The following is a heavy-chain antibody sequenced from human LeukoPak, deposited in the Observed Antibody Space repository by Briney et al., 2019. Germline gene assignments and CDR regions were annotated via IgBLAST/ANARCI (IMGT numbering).Heavy chain of an antibody. V-gene: IGHV4-59*11. D-gene: IGHD3-10*01. J-gene: IGHJ4*02. CDR1: GGSISPHY. CDR2: IYYSGTT. CDR3: ARGGVAAKYYFDS. Sequence: PSETLSLTCTVSGGSISPHYWSWIRQPPGKGLEFIGYIYYSGTTNYNPSLMSRVTLSVDTSKNQFSLKLSSVTAADTAVYYCARGGVAAKYYFDSWGQGTLVTVSS.